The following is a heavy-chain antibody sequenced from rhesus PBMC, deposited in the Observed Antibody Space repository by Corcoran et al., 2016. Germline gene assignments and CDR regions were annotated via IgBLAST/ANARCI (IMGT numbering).Heavy chain of an antibody. V-gene: IGHV4-80*01. J-gene: IGHJ5-1*01. CDR2: INGNSGST. CDR1: GGSFSSYW. CDR3: ATYRVPDV. Sequence: QVQLQESGPGLVKPSETLSPTCAVSGGSFSSYWWSWSRQPRGKGLEWMGEINGNSGSTNNNPSLKSRVTISKDASKNQFSLKLSSVTAADTAVYYCATYRVPDVWGPGVLVTVSS.